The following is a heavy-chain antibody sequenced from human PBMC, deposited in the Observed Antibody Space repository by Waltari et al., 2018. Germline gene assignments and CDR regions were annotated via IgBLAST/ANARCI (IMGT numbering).Heavy chain of an antibody. V-gene: IGHV3-53*01. CDR2: IYSGGST. Sequence: EAQLVESGGGLIHPGGSLRLSCGVSGFPVGNNYMSWVRQAPGKGLEWVSVIYSGGSTNYADSVRGRFTISRDNSKNTLFLEMNSLTAEDTAVYYCARDPPGMATIGSWGQGTLVTVSS. CDR1: GFPVGNNY. D-gene: IGHD5-12*01. J-gene: IGHJ5*02. CDR3: ARDPPGMATIGS.